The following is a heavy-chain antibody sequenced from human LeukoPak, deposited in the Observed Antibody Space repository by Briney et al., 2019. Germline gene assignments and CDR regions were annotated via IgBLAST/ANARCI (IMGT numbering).Heavy chain of an antibody. CDR1: GASITSRIW. V-gene: IGHV4-4*02. Sequence: LETLSLTCVVSGASITSRIWWSWVRQPPGKGLEWIGEISHTGSIDYTPSLKSRATISLDKSKNQLSLNLTSVTAADTAMYYCARDNERRLTAAGTAAFDLWGCGTLVTVSS. CDR2: ISHTGSI. D-gene: IGHD6-13*01. CDR3: ARDNERRLTAAGTAAFDL. J-gene: IGHJ2*01.